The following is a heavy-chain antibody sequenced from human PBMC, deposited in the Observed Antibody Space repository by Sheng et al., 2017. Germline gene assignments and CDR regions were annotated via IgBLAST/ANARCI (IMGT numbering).Heavy chain of an antibody. CDR1: GFTFSSYA. CDR2: ISHSGGRT. J-gene: IGHJ4*02. Sequence: EVQLVESGGGLVQPGGSLRLSCAASGFTFSSYAMSWVRQAPGKGLEWVSVISHSGGRTYFADSVKGRFTISRDNSKNTLYLQMNSLTAEDTAVYYCAKDHSRSGSYLPAEWGQGTLVTVSS. V-gene: IGHV3-23*04. D-gene: IGHD1-26*01. CDR3: AKDHSRSGSYLPAE.